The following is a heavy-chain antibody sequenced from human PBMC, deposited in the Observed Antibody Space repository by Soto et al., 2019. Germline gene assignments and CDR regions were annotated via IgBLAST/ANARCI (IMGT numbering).Heavy chain of an antibody. Sequence: QVQLQESGPGLVKPSQTLSLTCTVSGGSISSGGYYWSWIRQHPGKGLEWIGYIYYSGSTYYNPSLKSRVTISVDTSKIQFSLKLSSVTAADTAVYYCARAGARRAENWYFDLWGRGTLVTVSS. CDR2: IYYSGST. V-gene: IGHV4-31*03. CDR3: ARAGARRAENWYFDL. J-gene: IGHJ2*01. D-gene: IGHD1-26*01. CDR1: GGSISSGGYY.